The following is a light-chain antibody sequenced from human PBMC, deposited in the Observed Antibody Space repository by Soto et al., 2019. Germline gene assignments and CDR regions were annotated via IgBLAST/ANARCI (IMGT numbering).Light chain of an antibody. J-gene: IGKJ3*01. Sequence: DIQMTQSPSAMSASVGDRVTITCRASQGISNHLAWFQQKPGKVAKRLIYAASSLQIGVPSRFSGSGSGTEFTLTISSLQPEDFASYYCLQHNSYPLTFGPGTKVDIK. V-gene: IGKV1-17*03. CDR1: QGISNH. CDR3: LQHNSYPLT. CDR2: AAS.